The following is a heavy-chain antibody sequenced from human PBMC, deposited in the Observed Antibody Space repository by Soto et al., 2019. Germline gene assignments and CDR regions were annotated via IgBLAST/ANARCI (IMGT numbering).Heavy chain of an antibody. D-gene: IGHD3-22*01. V-gene: IGHV1-69*01. CDR2: IILIVETP. CDR1: GGTFNSYD. Sequence: QVQLVQSGAEVKKPGSSMKVSCKASGGTFNSYDINWVRQAPGQGLEWMGGIILIVETPKYAQKFQGRVTITADESTNTVYMELSSLRSEDTAMYYCARLSRPNYYDTSGFFKDNGFDPWGQGTLVTVSS. CDR3: ARLSRPNYYDTSGFFKDNGFDP. J-gene: IGHJ5*02.